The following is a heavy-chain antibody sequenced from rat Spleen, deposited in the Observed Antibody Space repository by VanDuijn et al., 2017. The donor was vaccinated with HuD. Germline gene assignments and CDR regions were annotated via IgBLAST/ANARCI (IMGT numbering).Heavy chain of an antibody. CDR1: GFTFSNYG. D-gene: IGHD1-2*01. V-gene: IGHV5-19*01. J-gene: IGHJ2*01. CDR2: ISPSGGST. CDR3: ATDPIYYYSSYIHEGFDY. Sequence: EVQLVESGGGLVQPGRSLKLSCAASGFTFSNYGMHWIRQAPTKGLEWVASISPSGGSTYYRDSVKGRFTISRDNAKSTLYLQMDSLRSEDTATYYCATDPIYYYSSYIHEGFDYWGQGVMVTVSS.